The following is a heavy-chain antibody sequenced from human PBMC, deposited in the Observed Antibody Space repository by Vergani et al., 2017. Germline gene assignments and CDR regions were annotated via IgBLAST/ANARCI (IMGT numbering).Heavy chain of an antibody. V-gene: IGHV3-30*02. Sequence: QVHLVESGGGVVQPGGSLRLSCVVSESIVSSYGVHWVRQAPGQGLEWVTFLRLDGSNKYYVDSVKGRFTISRDNSKNTVYLEMNSLSAEDTALYHCVKDHPVFDEWGRGTLVSVS. CDR3: VKDHPVFDE. CDR2: LRLDGSNK. CDR1: ESIVSSYG. J-gene: IGHJ4*02.